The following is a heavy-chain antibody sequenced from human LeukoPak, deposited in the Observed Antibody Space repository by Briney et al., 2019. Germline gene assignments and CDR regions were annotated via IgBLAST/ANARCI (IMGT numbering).Heavy chain of an antibody. D-gene: IGHD5-18*01. CDR1: GFSFSHAW. CDR2: ISGSGGST. CDR3: AKRGLQLSY. V-gene: IGHV3-23*01. Sequence: GSLRLSCTASGFSFSHAWMTWVRQAPGKGLEWVSAISGSGGSTYYADSVKGRFTISRDNSKNTLYLQMNSLRAEDTAVYYCAKRGLQLSYWGQGTLVTVSS. J-gene: IGHJ4*02.